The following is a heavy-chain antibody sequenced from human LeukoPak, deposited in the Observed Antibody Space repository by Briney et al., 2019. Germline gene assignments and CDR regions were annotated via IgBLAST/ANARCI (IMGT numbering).Heavy chain of an antibody. CDR1: GYSFTSYG. CDR3: ARDYYGSGSYPVDV. Sequence: GASVKVSCKASGYSFTSYGISWVRQAPGQGLEWLGWINPHSGGTNSAQKFQGRVTMTRDTSISTAYMELSRLRFDDTAVYYCARDYYGSGSYPVDVWGQGTMVTVSS. D-gene: IGHD3-10*01. J-gene: IGHJ3*01. V-gene: IGHV1-2*02. CDR2: INPHSGGT.